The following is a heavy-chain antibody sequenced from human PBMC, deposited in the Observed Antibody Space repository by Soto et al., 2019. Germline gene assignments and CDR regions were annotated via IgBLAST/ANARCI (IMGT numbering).Heavy chain of an antibody. CDR1: GFTFSDYY. D-gene: IGHD3-22*01. Sequence: WASMSLSCASPGFTFSDYYMSWIRQAPGKGLDCVSYISSSSSYTNYADSVKGRFTISRDNAKNSLYLQMNSLRSEDTAVYYCARDLPDDSSGYYTWALYYGMGVWGQGITVTASS. V-gene: IGHV3-11*06. J-gene: IGHJ6*02. CDR3: ARDLPDDSSGYYTWALYYGMGV. CDR2: ISSSSSYT.